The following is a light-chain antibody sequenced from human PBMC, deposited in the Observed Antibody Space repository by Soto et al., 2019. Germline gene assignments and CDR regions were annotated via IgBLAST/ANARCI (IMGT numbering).Light chain of an antibody. CDR3: SSYTRSSTPYV. CDR1: SSDVGGYNY. J-gene: IGLJ1*01. Sequence: QSALTQPASVSGSPGRPITIPCTGPSSDVGGYNYVSWYQQHPGKAPKLMIYEVSNRPSRVSNRFSGSKSGNTASLTISGLQAEDEADYYCSSYTRSSTPYVYGTGTKLTVL. CDR2: EVS. V-gene: IGLV2-14*01.